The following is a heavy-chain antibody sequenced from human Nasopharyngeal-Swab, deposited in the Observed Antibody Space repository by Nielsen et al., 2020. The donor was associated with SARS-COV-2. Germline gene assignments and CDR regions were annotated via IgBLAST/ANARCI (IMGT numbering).Heavy chain of an antibody. D-gene: IGHD6-13*01. CDR3: ATPVSSSEKYAFEV. V-gene: IGHV5-51*01. Sequence: GESLKISCKASGYRFAAYWIGWVRQMPGKGLEWMGIFYPGDSQTRYSPSFQGQVTIAVDMSITTAYLQWSSLKASDTAMYYGATPVSSSEKYAFEVWGQGTMVTVSS. CDR1: GYRFAAYW. J-gene: IGHJ3*01. CDR2: FYPGDSQT.